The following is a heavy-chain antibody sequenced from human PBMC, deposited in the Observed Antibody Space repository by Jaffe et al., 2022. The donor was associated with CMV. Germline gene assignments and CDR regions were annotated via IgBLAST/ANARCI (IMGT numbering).Heavy chain of an antibody. V-gene: IGHV1-18*01. J-gene: IGHJ4*02. CDR1: GYTFISYG. CDR3: ARGSPNDY. Sequence: QVQLVQSGAEVKKPGASVKVSCKVSGYTFISYGINWVRQAPGQGLEWMGWISPYDGNTKYDQRLQGRVTMTTDTSTSTAYMELRKLRSDDTAVYYCARGSPNDYWGQGTLVTVSS. CDR2: ISPYDGNT.